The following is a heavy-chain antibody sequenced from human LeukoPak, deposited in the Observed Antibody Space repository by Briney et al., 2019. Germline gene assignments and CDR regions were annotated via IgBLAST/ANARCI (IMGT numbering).Heavy chain of an antibody. D-gene: IGHD3-22*01. CDR1: GFTFSSDT. CDR3: AKLYDSSGYYFYYYYYYMDV. V-gene: IGHV3-23*01. Sequence: GGSLRLSCAPSGFTFSSDTMGWVREAPGKRLGRVSAISGSGGSTYYADSVKGRFTISRDNSKNTPYLQMNSLRAEDTAVYYCAKLYDSSGYYFYYYYYYMDVWGKGTTVTVSS. CDR2: ISGSGGST. J-gene: IGHJ6*03.